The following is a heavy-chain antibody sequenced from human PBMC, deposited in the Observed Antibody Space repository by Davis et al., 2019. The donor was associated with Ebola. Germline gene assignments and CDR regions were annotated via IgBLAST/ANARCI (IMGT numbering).Heavy chain of an antibody. J-gene: IGHJ5*02. CDR3: ARDRYDFWSGYHTAFDP. V-gene: IGHV4-39*07. D-gene: IGHD3-3*01. CDR1: GGSINSGTYY. Sequence: MPSETLSLTCSVSGGSINSGTYYWGWVRQPPGKGLEWVGTVYYSGTTYYNPSLKSRVTISVDTSKNQFSLKLSSVTAADTAVYYCARDRYDFWSGYHTAFDPWGQGTLVTVSS. CDR2: VYYSGTT.